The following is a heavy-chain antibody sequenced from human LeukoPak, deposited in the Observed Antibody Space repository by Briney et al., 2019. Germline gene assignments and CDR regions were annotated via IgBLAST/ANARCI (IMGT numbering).Heavy chain of an antibody. J-gene: IGHJ4*02. CDR3: ARVVGSSSVLDY. CDR1: GFTFSDHY. CDR2: TRNKANSYTT. V-gene: IGHV3-72*01. Sequence: GGSLRLSCAASGFTFSDHYMDWVRQAPGKGLEWVGRTRNKANSYTTEYAASVKGRFTISRDDSKNSLYLQMNSLKTEDTAVYYCARVVGSSSVLDYWGQGTLVTVSS. D-gene: IGHD6-6*01.